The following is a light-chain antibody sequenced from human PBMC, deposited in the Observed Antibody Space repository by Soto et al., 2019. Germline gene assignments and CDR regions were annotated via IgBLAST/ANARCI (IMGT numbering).Light chain of an antibody. CDR3: CSYAGDSTWV. J-gene: IGLJ3*02. Sequence: QSALTQPASVSGSPGQSITISCTGTSSDVGNYNLVSWYQQHPGEAPKLLIYEGSKRPSGVSNRFSGSKFGNTASLTISGLQAEDEVDYYCCSYAGDSTWVFGRGTKVTVL. CDR2: EGS. CDR1: SSDVGNYNL. V-gene: IGLV2-23*01.